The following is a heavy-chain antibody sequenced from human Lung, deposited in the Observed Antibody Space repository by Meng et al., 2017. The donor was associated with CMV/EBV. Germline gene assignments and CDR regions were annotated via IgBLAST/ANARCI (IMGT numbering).Heavy chain of an antibody. CDR1: GFTFSNFA. V-gene: IGHV3-23*01. Sequence: GEXXKISCAASGFTFSNFAMSWVRLPPGEGLQWVSPITASGGSTYYADSVKGRFTVSRDNSKSTLYLQMNSLRAEDTAIYYCAKAYSSSWYRENYDYWGQGXLVTVSS. J-gene: IGHJ4*02. CDR3: AKAYSSSWYRENYDY. CDR2: ITASGGST. D-gene: IGHD6-13*01.